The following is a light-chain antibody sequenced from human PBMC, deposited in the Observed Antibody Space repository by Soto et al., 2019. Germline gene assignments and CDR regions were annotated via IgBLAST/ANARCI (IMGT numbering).Light chain of an antibody. CDR1: QSLSSTY. J-gene: IGKJ3*01. CDR3: QQYGSSPRFT. Sequence: IVLTQSPGTRSLSPGERATLSCRASQSLSSTYLAWYQQKPGQAPRLLLYGASSRATGIPDRFSGSGSGTDFTLTISRLEPEDIAVYYCQQYGSSPRFTFGPGTKVDIK. V-gene: IGKV3-20*01. CDR2: GAS.